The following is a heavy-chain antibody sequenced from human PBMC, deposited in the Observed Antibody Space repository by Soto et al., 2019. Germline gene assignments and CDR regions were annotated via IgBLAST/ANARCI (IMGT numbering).Heavy chain of an antibody. J-gene: IGHJ4*02. CDR3: AAATRSSSWYRPTG. V-gene: IGHV1-58*01. Sequence: ASGKVSCKASGFTFTSSAVQWVRQARGQRLEWIGWIVVGSGNTNYAQKFQERVTITRDMSTSTAYMELSSLRSEDTAEYYCAAATRSSSWYRPTGWGQGTLVTVSS. CDR2: IVVGSGNT. CDR1: GFTFTSSA. D-gene: IGHD6-13*01.